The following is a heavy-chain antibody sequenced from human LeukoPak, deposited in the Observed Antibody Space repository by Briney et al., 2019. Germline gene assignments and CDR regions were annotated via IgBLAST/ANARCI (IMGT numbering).Heavy chain of an antibody. CDR1: GITFSTYA. J-gene: IGHJ4*02. D-gene: IGHD2-15*01. V-gene: IGHV3-23*01. CDR3: TRDRGGSPTDVFDY. Sequence: PGGSLRLSCAASGITFSTYAMNWVRQAPGKGLEWVSTITDVGDIFYTYSVRGRFTISRDNSKNTVYMQMDGLRAEDTAVYYCTRDRGGSPTDVFDYWGQGTLVTVSS. CDR2: ITDVGDI.